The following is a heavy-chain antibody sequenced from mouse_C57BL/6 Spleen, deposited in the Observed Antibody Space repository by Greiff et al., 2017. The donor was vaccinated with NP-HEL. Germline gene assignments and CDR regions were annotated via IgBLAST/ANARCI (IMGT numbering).Heavy chain of an antibody. V-gene: IGHV1-80*01. CDR2: IYPGDGDT. CDR3: ARGGWLLEEFAY. D-gene: IGHD2-3*01. CDR1: GYAFSSYW. Sequence: VQLQQSGAELVKPGASVKISCKASGYAFSSYWMNWVKQRPGKGLEWIGQIYPGDGDTNYNGKFKGKATLTADKSSSTAYMQLSSLTSEDSAVYFCARGGWLLEEFAYWGQGTLVTVSA. J-gene: IGHJ3*01.